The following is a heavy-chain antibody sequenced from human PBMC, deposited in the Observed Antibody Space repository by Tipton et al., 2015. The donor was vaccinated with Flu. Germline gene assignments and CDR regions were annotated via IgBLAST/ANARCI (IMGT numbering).Heavy chain of an antibody. CDR1: GDSVSSTTAT. J-gene: IGHJ1*01. D-gene: IGHD2-2*01. CDR3: ARSASYQESLQH. Sequence: LVKPTQTLSLTCAISGDSVSSTTATWNWIRQSPSRGLEWLGRTYYRSEWHNVYAVSVISRMITNPDTAKNQVSLQLNSVTPEDTAVYYGARSASYQESLQHWGQGILVTVSS. V-gene: IGHV6-1*01. CDR2: TYYRSEWHN.